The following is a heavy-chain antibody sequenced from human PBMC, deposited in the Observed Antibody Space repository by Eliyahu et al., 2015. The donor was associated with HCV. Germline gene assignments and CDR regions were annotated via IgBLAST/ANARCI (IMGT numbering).Heavy chain of an antibody. J-gene: IGHJ4*02. CDR3: ARGPRVFGVAPFDY. V-gene: IGHV1-2*02. CDR2: NSGGP. Sequence: NSGGPKLAQKFPGRGTMTRDTSISTAYMELSRLRSDDTAVYYCARGPRVFGVAPFDYWGQGTLVTVSS. D-gene: IGHD3-3*01.